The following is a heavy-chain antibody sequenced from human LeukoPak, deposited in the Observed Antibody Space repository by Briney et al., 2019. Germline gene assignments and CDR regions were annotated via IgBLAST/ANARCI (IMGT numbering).Heavy chain of an antibody. Sequence: PSETPSLTCTVSGGSISSYYWGWIRQPPGKGLEWIGSIYYSGSTYYNPSLKSRVTISVDTSKNQSSLKLSSVTAADTAVYYCARLVAYSNYEGYFDYWGQGTLVTVSS. D-gene: IGHD4-11*01. CDR2: IYYSGST. CDR3: ARLVAYSNYEGYFDY. V-gene: IGHV4-39*01. CDR1: GGSISSYY. J-gene: IGHJ4*02.